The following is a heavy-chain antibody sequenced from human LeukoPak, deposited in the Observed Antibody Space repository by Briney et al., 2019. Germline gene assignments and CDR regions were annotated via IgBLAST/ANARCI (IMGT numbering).Heavy chain of an antibody. Sequence: GGALRLSCAASGFTFSSYEMHWVRQAPGKGLEWVSYISSSGSTIYYADSVKGRFTISRDNAKNSLYLQMNSLRAEDTAVYYCARDYGGSSPFDYWGQGTLVTVSS. CDR1: GFTFSSYE. D-gene: IGHD4-23*01. J-gene: IGHJ4*02. CDR2: ISSSGSTI. CDR3: ARDYGGSSPFDY. V-gene: IGHV3-48*03.